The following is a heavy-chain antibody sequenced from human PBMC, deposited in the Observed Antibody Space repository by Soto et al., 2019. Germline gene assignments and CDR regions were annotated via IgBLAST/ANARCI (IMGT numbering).Heavy chain of an antibody. Sequence: QVQLVESGGGVVQPGRSLRLSCAASGFTFSSYAMHWVRQAPGKGLEWVAVISYDGSNKYYADSVKGRFTISRDNSKNTLYLQMNSLRAEDTAVYYCARAERRGSYTFAYYYGMDVWGQGTTVTVSS. CDR1: GFTFSSYA. D-gene: IGHD1-26*01. V-gene: IGHV3-30-3*01. CDR2: ISYDGSNK. CDR3: ARAERRGSYTFAYYYGMDV. J-gene: IGHJ6*02.